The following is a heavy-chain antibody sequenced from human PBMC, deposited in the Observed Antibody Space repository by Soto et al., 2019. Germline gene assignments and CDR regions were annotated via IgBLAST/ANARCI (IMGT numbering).Heavy chain of an antibody. CDR3: VKDYYGDYDPSQYFYYGMDV. CDR1: GFTFSNYA. CDR2: ISGSGVNT. D-gene: IGHD4-17*01. V-gene: IGHV3-23*01. J-gene: IGHJ6*02. Sequence: PGGSLRLSCAVSGFTFSNYAFSWVRQAPAKGLEWVSAISGSGVNTYYADSLKGRFTISRDNVMNTLHLEMNSLRADDTAVYFCVKDYYGDYDPSQYFYYGMDVWGQGTTVPVSS.